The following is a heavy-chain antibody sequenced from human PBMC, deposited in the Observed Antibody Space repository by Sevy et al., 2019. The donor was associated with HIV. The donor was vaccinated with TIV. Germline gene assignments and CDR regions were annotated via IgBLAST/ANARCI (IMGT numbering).Heavy chain of an antibody. V-gene: IGHV3-23*01. CDR1: GFTFGGYM. Sequence: GGSLRLSCAGSGFTFGGYMMNWVRQAPGRGLEWVARVSRNGGTPEYGDSAKGRFTISRDNSKNTVYLQLKELRAEDTALYYCVKEGRDDFNPYLDFWGQGILVTASS. D-gene: IGHD3-10*01. CDR2: VSRNGGTP. J-gene: IGHJ4*02. CDR3: VKEGRDDFNPYLDF.